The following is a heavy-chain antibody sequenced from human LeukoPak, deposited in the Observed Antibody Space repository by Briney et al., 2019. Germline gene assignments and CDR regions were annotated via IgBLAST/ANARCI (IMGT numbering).Heavy chain of an antibody. V-gene: IGHV3-11*04. Sequence: LSLTCTVSDYSISSGYYWGWIRQPPGKGLEWVSYISSSGSTIYYADSVKGRFTISRDNAKNSLYLQMNSLRAEDTAVYYCARHGDYFDYWGQGTLVTVSS. CDR2: ISSSGSTI. CDR3: ARHGDYFDY. CDR1: DYSISSGYY. D-gene: IGHD3-10*01. J-gene: IGHJ4*02.